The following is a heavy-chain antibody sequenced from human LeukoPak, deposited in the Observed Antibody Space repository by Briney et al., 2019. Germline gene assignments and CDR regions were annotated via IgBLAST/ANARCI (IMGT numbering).Heavy chain of an antibody. J-gene: IGHJ4*02. V-gene: IGHV3-9*01. Sequence: QPGGSLRLSCEASGFIFDDYAMHWVRQAPGKGVEWVSGISWKSDSMRYADSVKGRFTVSRDNAKNSLYLEMNSLRPEDTAFYYCAKDGGHSSVLYYFESWGQGTLVTVSS. CDR2: ISWKSDSM. D-gene: IGHD6-19*01. CDR1: GFIFDDYA. CDR3: AKDGGHSSVLYYFES.